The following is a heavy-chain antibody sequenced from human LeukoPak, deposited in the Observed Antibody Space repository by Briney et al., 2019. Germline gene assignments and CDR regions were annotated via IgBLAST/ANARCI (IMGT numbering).Heavy chain of an antibody. D-gene: IGHD4-11*01. J-gene: IGHJ4*02. Sequence: SETLSLTCAVYGGSFSGYYWSWIRQPPGKGLEWIGEINHSGSTNYNPSLKSRVTISVDTSKNQFSLKLGSVTAADTAVYYCARGLRRKGDYSNYSFLLSGSFDYWGQGTLVTVSS. CDR1: GGSFSGYY. CDR3: ARGLRRKGDYSNYSFLLSGSFDY. CDR2: INHSGST. V-gene: IGHV4-34*01.